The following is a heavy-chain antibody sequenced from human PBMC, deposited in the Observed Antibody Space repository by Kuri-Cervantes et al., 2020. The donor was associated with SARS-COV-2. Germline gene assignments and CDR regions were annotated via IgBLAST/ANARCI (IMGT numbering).Heavy chain of an antibody. CDR2: IYHSGST. J-gene: IGHJ6*03. CDR1: GYSISSGYY. Sequence: ESLKISCAVSGYSISSGYYWGWIRQPPGKGLEWIGSIYHSGSTYYNPSLKSRVTISVDTSKNQFSLKLTSVTAADTAVCYCARDSRSSYQVLLDHYYYSYMDVWDKGTTVTVSS. CDR3: ARDSRSSYQVLLDHYYYSYMDV. V-gene: IGHV4-38-2*02. D-gene: IGHD3-3*01.